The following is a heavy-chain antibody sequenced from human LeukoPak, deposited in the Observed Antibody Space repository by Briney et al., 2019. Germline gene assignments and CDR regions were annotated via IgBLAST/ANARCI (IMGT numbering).Heavy chain of an antibody. Sequence: ASVKVSCKASGYTFTSYGISWVRQAPGQGLEWMGWISAYNGNTNYAQKLQGRVTMTTDTSTSTAYMELRSLRSDDTAVYYCASTELLWFGELGKYYYMDVWGKGTTVTVSS. CDR3: ASTELLWFGELGKYYYMDV. D-gene: IGHD3-10*01. CDR2: ISAYNGNT. V-gene: IGHV1-18*01. J-gene: IGHJ6*03. CDR1: GYTFTSYG.